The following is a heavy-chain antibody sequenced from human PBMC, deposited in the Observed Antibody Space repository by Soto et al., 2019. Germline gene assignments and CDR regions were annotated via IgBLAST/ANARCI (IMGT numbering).Heavy chain of an antibody. D-gene: IGHD3-22*01. V-gene: IGHV3-30-3*01. J-gene: IGHJ6*02. CDR1: GFTFSSYV. Sequence: GGSLRLSCAASGFTFSSYVMHWVRQAPGKGLEWVAVISYDGSNKYYADSLKGRFTISRDNSKNTLYLQMNSLRAEETAEYYCARDGYNSGLYYYYGMDFWGQGTTVTVSS. CDR3: ARDGYNSGLYYYYGMDF. CDR2: ISYDGSNK.